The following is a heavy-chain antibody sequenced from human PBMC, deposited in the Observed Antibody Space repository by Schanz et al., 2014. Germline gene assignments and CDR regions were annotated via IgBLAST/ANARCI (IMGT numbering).Heavy chain of an antibody. J-gene: IGHJ6*04. D-gene: IGHD2-2*01. V-gene: IGHV3-11*04. CDR1: GFTFSDYY. CDR2: ISNSGTTI. Sequence: VQLVESGGGLVKPGESLRLSCAASGFTFSDYYMSWIRQAPGKGLEWVSYISNSGTTIYYADSVKGRFTISRDNAKNSLYLQMNGLRAEDTAVYFCARDLSSLIQGDVWGKGTTVTVSS. CDR3: ARDLSSLIQGDV.